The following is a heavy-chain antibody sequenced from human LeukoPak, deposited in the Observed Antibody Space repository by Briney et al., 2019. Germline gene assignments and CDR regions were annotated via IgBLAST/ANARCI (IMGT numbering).Heavy chain of an antibody. V-gene: IGHV1-46*01. J-gene: IGHJ3*01. CDR2: INPSGGST. CDR3: ARVRLVWGMETFDL. D-gene: IGHD3-16*01. Sequence: EASVKVSCKASGYTFTSYYMHWVRQAPGQGLEWMGIINPSGGSTSYAQKFQGRVTMTTDTSTSTAYMEMRSLRSDDTAIYYCARVRLVWGMETFDLWGQGTMVTVSS. CDR1: GYTFTSYY.